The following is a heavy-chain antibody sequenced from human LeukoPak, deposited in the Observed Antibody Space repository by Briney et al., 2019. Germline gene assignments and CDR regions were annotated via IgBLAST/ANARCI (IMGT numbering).Heavy chain of an antibody. CDR1: GGSISSYY. Sequence: TSETLSLSCTASGGSISSYYWSWIRQPPGKGLEWIGYIYYSGSANYNPSLESRRSISLDTSKKQPLLKLSSVTDADTAVYYCARDQGKYSSSSAFGYWGQGTLVTVSS. V-gene: IGHV4-59*01. CDR3: ARDQGKYSSSSAFGY. J-gene: IGHJ4*02. CDR2: IYYSGSA. D-gene: IGHD6-6*01.